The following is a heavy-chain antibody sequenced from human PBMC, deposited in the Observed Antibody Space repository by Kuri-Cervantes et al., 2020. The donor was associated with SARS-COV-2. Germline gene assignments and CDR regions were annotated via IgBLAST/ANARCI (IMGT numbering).Heavy chain of an antibody. CDR3: ASIYSGYEDG. J-gene: IGHJ4*02. CDR2: ISSSSSTI. V-gene: IGHV3-48*01. D-gene: IGHD5-12*01. Sequence: GGSLRLSCAASGFTFSSYSMNWVRQAPGKGLEWVSYISSSSSTIYYADSVKGRFTISRDNAKNSLYLQMNSLRAEDTAVYYCASIYSGYEDGWGQGTLVTSPQ. CDR1: GFTFSSYS.